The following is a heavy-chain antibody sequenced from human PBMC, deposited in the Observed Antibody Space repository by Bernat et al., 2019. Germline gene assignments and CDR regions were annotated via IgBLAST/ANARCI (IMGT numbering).Heavy chain of an antibody. J-gene: IGHJ4*02. CDR3: ARARGSGIAVAGEE. V-gene: IGHV3-20*01. CDR2: INWNGGST. D-gene: IGHD6-19*01. Sequence: EVQLVESGGGVVRPGGSLRLSCAASGFTFDDYGMSWVRQAPGKGLEWVSGINWNGGSTGYADSGKGRFTISRDNAKNSLYLQMNSLGAEDTALYHCARARGSGIAVAGEEWGQGTLVTVSS. CDR1: GFTFDDYG.